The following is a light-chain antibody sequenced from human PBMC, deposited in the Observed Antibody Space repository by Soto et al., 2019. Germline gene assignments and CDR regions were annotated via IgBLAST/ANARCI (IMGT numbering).Light chain of an antibody. CDR1: SSDFGSYNL. CDR2: EDS. Sequence: QSVLTQPASVSGSPGQSITISCTGTSSDFGSYNLVSWYQQHPGKAPKLMIYEDSKRPSGVSNRFSGSKSGNTASLTISRLQAEYYVNYYCCTSALFPTSTLGTGPKVT. V-gene: IGLV2-23*01. J-gene: IGLJ1*01. CDR3: CTSALFPTST.